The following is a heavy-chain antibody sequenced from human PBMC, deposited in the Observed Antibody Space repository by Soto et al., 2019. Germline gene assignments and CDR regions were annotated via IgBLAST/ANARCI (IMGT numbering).Heavy chain of an antibody. CDR2: IVVGSGGT. Sequence: SVKVSCKASGFTFTSSAVQWVRQARGQRLEWIGWIVVGSGGTNYAQKFQGWVTMTRDTSISTAYMELSRLRSDDTAVYYCARDGRSLDSSSWLPSIDPWGQGTLVTVSS. V-gene: IGHV1-58*01. J-gene: IGHJ5*02. D-gene: IGHD6-13*01. CDR3: ARDGRSLDSSSWLPSIDP. CDR1: GFTFTSSA.